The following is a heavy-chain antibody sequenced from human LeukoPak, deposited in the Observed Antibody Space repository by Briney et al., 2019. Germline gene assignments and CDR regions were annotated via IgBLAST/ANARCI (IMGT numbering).Heavy chain of an antibody. CDR3: AREYYDSSGYHLNWFDP. Sequence: ASVKVSCKASGYTFTSYGISWVRQAPGQGLQWMGWISAYNGNTNYAQKFQGRVTMTRDTSISTAYMELSRLRSDDTAVYYCAREYYDSSGYHLNWFDPWGQGTLVTVSS. CDR2: ISAYNGNT. CDR1: GYTFTSYG. D-gene: IGHD3-22*01. J-gene: IGHJ5*02. V-gene: IGHV1-18*01.